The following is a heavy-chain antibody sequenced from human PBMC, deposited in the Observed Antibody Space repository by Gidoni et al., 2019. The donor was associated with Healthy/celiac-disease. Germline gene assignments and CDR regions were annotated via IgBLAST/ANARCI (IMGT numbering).Heavy chain of an antibody. CDR3: ARTRTAGDYYGSGDDWFDP. V-gene: IGHV4-59*01. Sequence: QVQLQESGPGLVKPSETLSLTCTVSGGSISSSYWSWIRQPPGKGLEWIGYIYYSGSTNYNPSLKSRVTRSVDTSKNQFSLKLSSVTAADTAVYYWARTRTAGDYYGSGDDWFDPWGQGTLVTVSS. CDR1: GGSISSSY. J-gene: IGHJ5*02. D-gene: IGHD3-10*01. CDR2: IYYSGST.